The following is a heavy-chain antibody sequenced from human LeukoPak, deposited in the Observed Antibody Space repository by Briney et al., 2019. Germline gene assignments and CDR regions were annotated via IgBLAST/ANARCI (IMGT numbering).Heavy chain of an antibody. CDR1: GFTFSSYS. CDR3: ARVRSSWYYFDY. J-gene: IGHJ4*02. V-gene: IGHV3-21*01. CDR2: ISSSSSYI. D-gene: IGHD6-13*01. Sequence: GGSLRLSCAASGFTFSSYSMNWVRQAPGKGLGWVSSISSSSSYIYYADSVKGRFTISRDNAKNSLYLQMNSLRAEDTAVYYCARVRSSWYYFDYWGQGTLVTVSS.